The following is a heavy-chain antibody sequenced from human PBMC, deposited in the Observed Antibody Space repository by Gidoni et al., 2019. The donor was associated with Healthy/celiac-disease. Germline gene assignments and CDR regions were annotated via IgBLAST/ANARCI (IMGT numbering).Heavy chain of an antibody. CDR2: IYYSGST. CDR1: GGSISRYY. CDR3: ARVSSSGWSIFDY. V-gene: IGHV4-59*01. J-gene: IGHJ4*02. D-gene: IGHD6-19*01. Sequence: QVQLPESGPGLVKPSETLSLTCTVSGGSISRYYWSWIRQPLGKGLEWIGYIYYSGSTNYNPSLKSRVTISVDTSKNQFSLKLSSVTAADTAVYYCARVSSSGWSIFDYCGQGTLVTVSS.